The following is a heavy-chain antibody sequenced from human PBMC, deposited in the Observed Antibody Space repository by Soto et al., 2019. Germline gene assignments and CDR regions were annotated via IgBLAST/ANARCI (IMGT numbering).Heavy chain of an antibody. CDR1: KFTFSNYA. Sequence: EVQLLESGGGLVQPGGSLRLSCAASKFTFSNYAMNWVRQAPGKGLEWVSVISGSGGRTYYADSVKGRFTISRDNSKNTLYLQRTSLGAEDTDVYYCAKDVFEWDYSYGMDVWGQGTTVTVSS. V-gene: IGHV3-23*01. CDR3: AKDVFEWDYSYGMDV. D-gene: IGHD3-9*01. J-gene: IGHJ6*02. CDR2: ISGSGGRT.